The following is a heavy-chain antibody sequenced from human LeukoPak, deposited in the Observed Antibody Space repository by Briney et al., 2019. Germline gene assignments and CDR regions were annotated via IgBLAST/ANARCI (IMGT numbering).Heavy chain of an antibody. V-gene: IGHV1-2*02. J-gene: IGHJ5*02. Sequence: ASVKVSCKASGYTFTGYYMHWVRQAPGQGLEWMGWINPNSGGTNYAQKFQGRVTMTRDTSISTAYMELSRLRSDDTAVYYCARVRPAARVRCNWFDPWGQGTLVTVSS. D-gene: IGHD6-6*01. CDR2: INPNSGGT. CDR1: GYTFTGYY. CDR3: ARVRPAARVRCNWFDP.